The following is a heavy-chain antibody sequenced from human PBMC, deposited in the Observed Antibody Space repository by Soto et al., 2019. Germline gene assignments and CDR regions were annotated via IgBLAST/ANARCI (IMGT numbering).Heavy chain of an antibody. CDR2: ISGSSSAT. D-gene: IGHD3-3*01. V-gene: IGHV3-48*02. J-gene: IGHJ3*02. CDR3: VRDSRFAFDI. CDR1: GFTFNMYS. Sequence: GGSLRLSCAASGFTFNMYSVNWVRQAPGKGLEWLSYISGSSSATHHADSVKGRFIISRDNAKNSLYLQMNSLRDEDTAVYYCVRDSRFAFDIWGQGTMVTVS.